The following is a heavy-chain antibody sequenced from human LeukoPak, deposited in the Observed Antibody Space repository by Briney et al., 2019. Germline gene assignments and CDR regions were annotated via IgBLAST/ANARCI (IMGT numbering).Heavy chain of an antibody. Sequence: PGGSLRLSCAASGFSFSTYAMHWVRQAPGKGLEYVSTITTDGGVTFYASSVKGRFTISRDNSKNTLYLQMGSLRAEDMAVYYCPSSTLFEVPAAKGVWGKGTTVTVSS. CDR3: PSSTLFEVPAAKGV. J-gene: IGHJ6*04. CDR1: GFSFSTYA. V-gene: IGHV3-64*01. D-gene: IGHD2-2*01. CDR2: ITTDGGVT.